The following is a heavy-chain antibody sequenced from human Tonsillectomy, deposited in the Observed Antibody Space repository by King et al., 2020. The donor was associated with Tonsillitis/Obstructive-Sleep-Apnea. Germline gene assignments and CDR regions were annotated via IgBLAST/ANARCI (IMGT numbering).Heavy chain of an antibody. D-gene: IGHD6-6*01. CDR1: GFTVSSYW. J-gene: IGHJ4*02. CDR3: AREGYSSSSPIDY. V-gene: IGHV3-74*01. CDR2: INSDGSST. Sequence: VQLVESGGGLVQPGGSLRLSCAASGFTVSSYWMHWVRQAPGKGLVWVSRINSDGSSTSYADSVKGRFTISRDNAKNTLYRQMNSLRAEDTAVYYCAREGYSSSSPIDYWGQGTLVTVSS.